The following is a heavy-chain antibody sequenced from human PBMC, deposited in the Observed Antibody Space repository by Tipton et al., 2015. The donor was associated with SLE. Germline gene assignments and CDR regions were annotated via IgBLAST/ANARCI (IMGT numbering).Heavy chain of an antibody. V-gene: IGHV3-74*01. CDR1: GFTFSRYW. CDR2: ISNDGSIT. Sequence: SLRLSCAASGFTFSRYWMSWVRQGPGKGLVWVSFISNDGSITNYADSVRGRFSISRDTAKNMLYLQMNSLRAEDTAVYYCVKDRSGSWAFEYWGQGTLVTVSS. CDR3: VKDRSGSWAFEY. D-gene: IGHD1-26*01. J-gene: IGHJ4*02.